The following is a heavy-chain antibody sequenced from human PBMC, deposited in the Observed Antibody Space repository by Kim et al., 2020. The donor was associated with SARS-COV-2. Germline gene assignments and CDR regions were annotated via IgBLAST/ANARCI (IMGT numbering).Heavy chain of an antibody. CDR1: GGSISSGAYY. V-gene: IGHV4-31*03. CDR2: IYYSGRT. D-gene: IGHD6-13*01. J-gene: IGHJ3*02. CDR3: AKGDYSSSRGGFDI. Sequence: SETLSLTCTVSGGSISSGAYYWSWIRQHPGKGLEWIGFIYYSGRTNYNPSLKSRVTISVDTSKNQFSLKLSSVTAVDTAVYYCAKGDYSSSRGGFDIWG.